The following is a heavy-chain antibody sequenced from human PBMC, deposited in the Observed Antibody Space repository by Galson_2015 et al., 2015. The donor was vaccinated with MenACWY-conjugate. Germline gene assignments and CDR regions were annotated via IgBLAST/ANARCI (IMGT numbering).Heavy chain of an antibody. V-gene: IGHV3-48*01. CDR3: ARLTSH. CDR1: GFTFSSYW. Sequence: SLRLSCAASGFTFSSYWMSWVRQAPGKGLEWVSYISSSSSTIYYADSVKGRFTISRDNAKNSLYLQMNSLRAEDTAVYYCARLTSHWGQGTLVTVSS. CDR2: ISSSSSTI. J-gene: IGHJ4*02. D-gene: IGHD1-14*01.